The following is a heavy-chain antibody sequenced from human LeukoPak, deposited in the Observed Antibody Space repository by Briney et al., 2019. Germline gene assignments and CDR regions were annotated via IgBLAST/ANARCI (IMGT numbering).Heavy chain of an antibody. D-gene: IGHD6-19*01. CDR3: ARQRLWGSAFDI. CDR2: IYTSGST. J-gene: IGHJ3*02. Sequence: PSETLSLTCTVSGGSISSYYWSWIRQPAGKGLEWIGRIYTSGSTSYSPSLKSRVTISVDTSNNQFSLRLNSVTAADTSLYYCARQRLWGSAFDIWGQGTLVTVSS. CDR1: GGSISSYY. V-gene: IGHV4-4*07.